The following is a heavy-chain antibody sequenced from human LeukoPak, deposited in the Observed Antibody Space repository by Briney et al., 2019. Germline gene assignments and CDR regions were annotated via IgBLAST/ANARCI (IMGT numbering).Heavy chain of an antibody. D-gene: IGHD2-2*01. CDR2: IYPGDSDT. J-gene: IGHJ3*02. Sequence: HGGALKISCKGSGYGFTSYWIGWGRQMPGKGLEGMGIIYPGDSDTRYSPSFQGQATISADKSVSTAYLQWSSLKASDTAMYYCARLSGGSTFPGAFDIWGQGTMVTVSS. CDR1: GYGFTSYW. CDR3: ARLSGGSTFPGAFDI. V-gene: IGHV5-51*01.